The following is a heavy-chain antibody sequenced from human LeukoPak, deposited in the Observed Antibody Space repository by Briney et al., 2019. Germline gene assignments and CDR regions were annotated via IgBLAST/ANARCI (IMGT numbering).Heavy chain of an antibody. CDR2: IWYDGSNK. Sequence: QAGGSLRLSCAASGFTFSSYGMHWVRQAPGKGLEWVAVIWYDGSNKYYADSVKGRFTISRDNSKNTLYLQMNSLRAEDTAVYYCADTYQLLQLTNYWGQGTLVTVSS. V-gene: IGHV3-33*01. CDR1: GFTFSSYG. J-gene: IGHJ4*02. D-gene: IGHD2-2*01. CDR3: ADTYQLLQLTNY.